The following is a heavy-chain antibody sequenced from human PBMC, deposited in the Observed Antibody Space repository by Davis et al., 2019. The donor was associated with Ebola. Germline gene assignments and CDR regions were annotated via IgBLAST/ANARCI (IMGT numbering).Heavy chain of an antibody. CDR3: AKAGINSGWDS. D-gene: IGHD5-12*01. CDR2: SDFTGGGT. J-gene: IGHJ4*02. Sequence: GESLKISCAASGFTFYNYPMGWVRQAPGKGLEWVSSSDFTGGGTHYADSVEGRFTISRDNSMNALYLEMNSLRAEDTALYYCAKAGINSGWDSWGQGTLVIVSS. V-gene: IGHV3-23*01. CDR1: GFTFYNYP.